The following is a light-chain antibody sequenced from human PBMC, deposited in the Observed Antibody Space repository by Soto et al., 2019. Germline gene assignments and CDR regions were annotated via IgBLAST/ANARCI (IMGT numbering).Light chain of an antibody. Sequence: QSVLTQPASVSGSPGQSITISCIGTSTDVGSYNLFSWYQQHPGKAPKLLIYSNNQRPSGVPDRFSGSKSGTSASLAISGLQSEDEADYYCAAWDDSLNGWVFGGGTKLTVL. CDR3: AAWDDSLNGWV. J-gene: IGLJ3*02. CDR2: SNN. CDR1: STDVGSYNL. V-gene: IGLV1-44*01.